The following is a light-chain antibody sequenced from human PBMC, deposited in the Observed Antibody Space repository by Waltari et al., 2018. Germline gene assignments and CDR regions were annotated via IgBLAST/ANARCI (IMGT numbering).Light chain of an antibody. V-gene: IGLV4-69*01. CDR2: VNSDGSH. Sequence: LVLTQSPSASASLGASVKLTCTLSSGYTSNVIAWPQQQPGKGPRYLMKVNSDGSHRKGDDIPDRFSASKSGTECYLTISSLQSEDEADYFCQTGGHGTWVFGGGTKLTVL. CDR1: SGYTSNV. CDR3: QTGGHGTWV. J-gene: IGLJ3*02.